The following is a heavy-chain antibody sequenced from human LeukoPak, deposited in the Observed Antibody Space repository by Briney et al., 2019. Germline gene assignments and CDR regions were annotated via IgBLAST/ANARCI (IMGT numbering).Heavy chain of an antibody. J-gene: IGHJ4*02. V-gene: IGHV3-21*01. CDR2: ITSSSTSM. CDR1: GFTFTTYS. CDR3: ARTYYDILTGYNPYFDY. D-gene: IGHD3-9*01. Sequence: GGSLRLSCAASGFTFTTYSMNWVRQAPGKGLEWVSSITSSSTSMYYADSVKGRFTISRDSAKNSLYLQMISLRAEDTAVYYCARTYYDILTGYNPYFDYWGQGTLVTVSS.